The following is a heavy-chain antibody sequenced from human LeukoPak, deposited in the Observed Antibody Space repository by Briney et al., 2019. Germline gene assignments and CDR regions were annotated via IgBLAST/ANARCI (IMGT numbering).Heavy chain of an antibody. D-gene: IGHD6-19*01. CDR1: GFAFSNYY. Sequence: PGGSLRLSCAASGFAFSNYYMHWVRQAPGKGLEWVALISNDGGIKYHGDSVRGRFTPSRDDAKHSLCLQMNSLRAEDTAVYYCARDLRIAVAGDAFDIWGQGTMVTVSS. J-gene: IGHJ3*02. V-gene: IGHV3-30*03. CDR2: ISNDGGIK. CDR3: ARDLRIAVAGDAFDI.